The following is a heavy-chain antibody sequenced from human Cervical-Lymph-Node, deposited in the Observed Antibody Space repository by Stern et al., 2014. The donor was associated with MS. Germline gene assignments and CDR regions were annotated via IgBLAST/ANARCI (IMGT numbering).Heavy chain of an antibody. J-gene: IGHJ6*02. CDR1: GFTFSSYS. CDR2: ISSRGLYI. Sequence: VQLVESGGGLVKPGGALRLSCAASGFTFSSYSMNWVRQAPGKGLEGVSSISSRGLYIYYADSVKGRFIISRDNAKNSLYLQMNSLRAEDTAVYYCARARRPDDPPTFYYYYGMDVWGQGTTVTVSS. D-gene: IGHD3-16*01. CDR3: ARARRPDDPPTFYYYYGMDV. V-gene: IGHV3-21*01.